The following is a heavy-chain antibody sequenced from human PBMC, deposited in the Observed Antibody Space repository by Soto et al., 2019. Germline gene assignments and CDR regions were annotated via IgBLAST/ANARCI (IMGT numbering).Heavy chain of an antibody. V-gene: IGHV3-23*01. CDR3: AKDRVDDSSGYPYDAFDI. CDR2: ISGSGGST. D-gene: IGHD3-22*01. CDR1: GFTFSSYA. J-gene: IGHJ3*02. Sequence: PGGSLRLSCAASGFTFSSYAMSWVRQSPGKGLEWVSAISGSGGSTYYADSVKGRFTISRDNSKNTLYLQMNSLRAEDTAVYYCAKDRVDDSSGYPYDAFDIWGQGTMVTVSS.